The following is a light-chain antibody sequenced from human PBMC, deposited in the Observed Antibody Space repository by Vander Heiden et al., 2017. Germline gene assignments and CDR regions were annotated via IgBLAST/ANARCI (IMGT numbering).Light chain of an antibody. Sequence: AIQMTQSPSSLSASIGDTVPITCRPSQDIGNDLGWYQQKPGKAPKLLIYAATTLQTGVPSRFSGGESGTDFSLTISGLQPEDVATYYCRQDGNYPLTFGEGSKVELE. CDR3: RQDGNYPLT. V-gene: IGKV1-6*01. CDR1: QDIGND. CDR2: AAT. J-gene: IGKJ4*01.